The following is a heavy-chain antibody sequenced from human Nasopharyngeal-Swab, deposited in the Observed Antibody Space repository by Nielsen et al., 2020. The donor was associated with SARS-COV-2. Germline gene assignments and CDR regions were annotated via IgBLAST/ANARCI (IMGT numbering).Heavy chain of an antibody. CDR1: GYTFTSYD. Sequence: ASVKVSCKASGYTFTSYDINWVRQATGQGLEWMGWMNPNSGNTGYAQKFQGRVTMTRNTSISTAYMELSSLRSEDTAVYYCARASVAGPSTIFGAVDDAFDIWGQGTMVTVSS. J-gene: IGHJ3*02. CDR2: MNPNSGNT. CDR3: ARASVAGPSTIFGAVDDAFDI. V-gene: IGHV1-8*01. D-gene: IGHD3-3*01.